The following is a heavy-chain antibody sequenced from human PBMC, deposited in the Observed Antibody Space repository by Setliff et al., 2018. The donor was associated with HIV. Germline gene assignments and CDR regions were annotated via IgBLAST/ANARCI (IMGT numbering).Heavy chain of an antibody. Sequence: PSETLSLTCTVSGGSISSGGYYWGWVRQSPGRRLEWIGSIYYSGRTYYNPSLKRRVTMSVDTSTNQFSLDLTSVTAADTAVYFCAGEIAPAARLPNVGGPPPPGYYHYMDVWGKGTTVTVSS. CDR2: IYYSGRT. D-gene: IGHD2-8*01. CDR3: AGEIAPAARLPNVGGPPPPGYYHYMDV. V-gene: IGHV4-39*07. CDR1: GGSISSGGYY. J-gene: IGHJ6*03.